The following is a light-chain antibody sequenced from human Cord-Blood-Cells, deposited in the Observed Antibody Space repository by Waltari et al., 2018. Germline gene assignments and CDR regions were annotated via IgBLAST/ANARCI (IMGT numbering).Light chain of an antibody. CDR3: QQSYSTPK. CDR1: QSISSY. V-gene: IGKV1-39*01. CDR2: AAS. J-gene: IGKJ1*01. Sequence: DIQMTQSPSSLSASVGDRVTITCRASQSISSYLNWYQQKPGKAPKLLIYAASSLQSGVPSRFSGSGSGTDFTLTISSLQPEDFATYYCQQSYSTPKFGQG.